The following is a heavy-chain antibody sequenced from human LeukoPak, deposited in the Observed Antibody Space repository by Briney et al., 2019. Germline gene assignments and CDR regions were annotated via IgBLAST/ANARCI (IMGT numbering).Heavy chain of an antibody. Sequence: ESXKISCKGSGYSFTSYWIGWVRQLPGXGLEWMGIIYPGDSDTRYSPSFQGQVTISADKSISTAYLQWSSLKASDTAMYYCARPSGSEYDYVWGSYRFDYWGQGTLVTVSS. V-gene: IGHV5-51*01. CDR3: ARPSGSEYDYVWGSYRFDY. D-gene: IGHD3-16*02. CDR1: GYSFTSYW. CDR2: IYPGDSDT. J-gene: IGHJ4*02.